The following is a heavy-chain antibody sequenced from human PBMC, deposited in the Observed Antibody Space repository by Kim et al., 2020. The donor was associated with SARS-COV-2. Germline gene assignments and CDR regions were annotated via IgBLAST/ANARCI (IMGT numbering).Heavy chain of an antibody. Sequence: GESLKISCKGSGYIFTSYWIAWVRQMPGKGLEWMGIIYPRDSDTRYSPTFQGQITISVDKPISTAYLQWSSLKASDSAMYYCARTNDHGAYWGQRTLVTVSS. V-gene: IGHV5-51*04. CDR1: GYIFTSYW. CDR2: IYPRDSDT. D-gene: IGHD3-10*01. J-gene: IGHJ4*02. CDR3: ARTNDHGAY.